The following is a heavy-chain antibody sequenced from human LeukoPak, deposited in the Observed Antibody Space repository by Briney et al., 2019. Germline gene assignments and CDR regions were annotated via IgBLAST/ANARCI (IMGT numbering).Heavy chain of an antibody. CDR2: INPNSGGT. CDR1: GYTFTGYY. Sequence: ASVKVSCKASGYTFTGYYMHWVRQATGQGLEWMGRINPNSGGTNYAQKFQGRGTMTRDTSISTAYRELSRLRSDDTAVYYCARERGDPRNSSSWPKPPYCYMDVWGKGTTVTVAS. CDR3: ARERGDPRNSSSWPKPPYCYMDV. V-gene: IGHV1-2*06. J-gene: IGHJ6*03. D-gene: IGHD6-13*01.